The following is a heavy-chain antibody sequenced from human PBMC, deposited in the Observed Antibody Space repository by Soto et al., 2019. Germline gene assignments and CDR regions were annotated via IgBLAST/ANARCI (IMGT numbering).Heavy chain of an antibody. J-gene: IGHJ4*02. Sequence: QVQLVESGGGLVKPGGSLRLSCAASGFTFSDYYMSWIRQAPGKGLESLSYISGSSSETNYADSVRGRFTISRDNAKNAPYLQRNSRRAEDTAMYHCATGPRRLRDWGQGTLVIVSS. CDR1: GFTFSDYY. CDR2: ISGSSSET. V-gene: IGHV3-11*05. CDR3: ATGPRRLRD.